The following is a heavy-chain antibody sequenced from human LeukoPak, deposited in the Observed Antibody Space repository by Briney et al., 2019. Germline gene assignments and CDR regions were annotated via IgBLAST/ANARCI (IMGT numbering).Heavy chain of an antibody. CDR2: INWNGGST. Sequence: GGSLRLSCAASGFTFSSYAMSWVRQAPGKGLEWVSGINWNGGSTGYADSVKGRFTISRDNAKNSLYLQMNSLRAEDTALYYCARGGGETLFDYWGQGTLVTVSS. J-gene: IGHJ4*02. CDR1: GFTFSSYA. CDR3: ARGGGETLFDY. D-gene: IGHD3-16*01. V-gene: IGHV3-20*04.